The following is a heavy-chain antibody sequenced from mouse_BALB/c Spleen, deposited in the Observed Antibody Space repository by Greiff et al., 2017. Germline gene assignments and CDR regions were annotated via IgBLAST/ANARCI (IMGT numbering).Heavy chain of an antibody. J-gene: IGHJ4*01. V-gene: IGHV3-2*02. CDR1: GYSITSDYA. CDR2: ISYSGST. CDR3: ARSELGYYAMDY. Sequence: EVKLMESGPGLVKPSQSLSLTCTVTGYSITSDYAWNWIRQFPGNKLEWMGYISYSGSTSYNPSLKSRISITRDTSKNQFFLQLNSVTTEDTATYYCARSELGYYAMDYWGQGTSVTVSS. D-gene: IGHD4-1*01.